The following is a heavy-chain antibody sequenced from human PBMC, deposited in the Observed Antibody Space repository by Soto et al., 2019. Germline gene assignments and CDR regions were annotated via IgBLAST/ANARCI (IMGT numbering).Heavy chain of an antibody. V-gene: IGHV3-33*01. J-gene: IGHJ5*02. CDR3: ARDSGYCSSTSCPDNNWFDP. CDR2: IWYDGSNK. D-gene: IGHD2-2*01. Sequence: ESGGGVVQPGRSLRLSCAASGFTFSSYGMHWVRQAPGKGLEWVAVIWYDGSNKYYADSVKGRFTISRDNSKNTLYLQMNSLRAEDTAVYYCARDSGYCSSTSCPDNNWFDPWGQGTLVTVSS. CDR1: GFTFSSYG.